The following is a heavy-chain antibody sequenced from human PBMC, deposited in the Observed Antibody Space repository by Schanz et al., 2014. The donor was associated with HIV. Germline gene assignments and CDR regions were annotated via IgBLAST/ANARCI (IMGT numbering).Heavy chain of an antibody. D-gene: IGHD2-2*01. CDR2: IYHNNGGT. CDR1: GGSIVDYH. V-gene: IGHV4-59*01. Sequence: QVQLQQWGAGLLKPSGTLSLTCAVYGGSIVDYHWNWIRQPPGKGLEWIGYIYHNNGGTNYNPSLKSRVTISVDTSKNQISLKLTSVTAADTAVYYCARTDCSTSTSCYGIEDWFDPWGQGTLVTVSS. CDR3: ARTDCSTSTSCYGIEDWFDP. J-gene: IGHJ5*02.